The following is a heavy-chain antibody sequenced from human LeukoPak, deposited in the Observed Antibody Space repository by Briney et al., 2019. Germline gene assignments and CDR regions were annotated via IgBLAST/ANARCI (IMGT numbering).Heavy chain of an antibody. J-gene: IGHJ4*02. V-gene: IGHV1-69*05. D-gene: IGHD4-17*01. CDR2: IIPIFGTA. CDR3: ARVDYAFDY. Sequence: ASVKVSCKASGGTFSSYAISWVRQAPGQGLEWMGGIIPIFGTANYAQQFQGRVTMTRDTSFTTVYMEVSRLTSDDTAVYYCARVDYAFDYWGQGTLVTVSS. CDR1: GGTFSSYA.